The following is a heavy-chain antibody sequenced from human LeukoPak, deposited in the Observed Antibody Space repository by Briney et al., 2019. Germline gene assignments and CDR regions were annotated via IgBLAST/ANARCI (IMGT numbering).Heavy chain of an antibody. Sequence: GGSPRLSCAASGFTVSSNYMSWVRQAPGKGLEWVSVIYSGGSTYYADSVKGRFTISRDNSKNTLYLQMNSLRVEDTAVYYCARERPGSRVLDYWGQGNVVTVSS. CDR1: GFTVSSNY. J-gene: IGHJ4*02. CDR3: ARERPGSRVLDY. V-gene: IGHV3-66*01. D-gene: IGHD3-10*01. CDR2: IYSGGST.